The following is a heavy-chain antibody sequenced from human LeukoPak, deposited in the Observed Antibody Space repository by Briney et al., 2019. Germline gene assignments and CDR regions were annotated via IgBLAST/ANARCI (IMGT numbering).Heavy chain of an antibody. CDR3: ARRREAFDI. CDR1: GFTFSSYS. CDR2: ISSSSSYI. J-gene: IGHJ3*02. V-gene: IGHV3-21*01. Sequence: GGSLRLSCAASGFTFSSYSMKWLRQAPGKGLEWVSSISSSSSYIYYADSVKGRFTISRDNAKNSLYLQMNSLRAEDTAVYYCARRREAFDIWGQGTMVTVSS.